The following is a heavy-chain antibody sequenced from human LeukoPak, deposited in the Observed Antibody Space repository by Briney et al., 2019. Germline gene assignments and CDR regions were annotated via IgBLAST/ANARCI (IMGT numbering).Heavy chain of an antibody. J-gene: IGHJ4*02. CDR2: ISAGGGRP. CDR1: GFTFSSYA. D-gene: IGHD3-10*01. V-gene: IGHV3-23*01. CDR3: AKDREVRGVMPYYFDY. Sequence: PGGSLRLSCAASGFTFSSYALSCVRHAPRTGLEWVSAISAGGGRPYFAESVKGRFTLSRDNFKNTLYLQMNSLRAEDTALYYCAKDREVRGVMPYYFDYWGQGTLVTVSS.